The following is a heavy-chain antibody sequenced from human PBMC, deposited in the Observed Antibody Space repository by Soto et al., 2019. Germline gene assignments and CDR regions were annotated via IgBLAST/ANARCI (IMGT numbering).Heavy chain of an antibody. J-gene: IGHJ4*02. CDR2: ISSSSTI. V-gene: IGHV3-48*01. Sequence: GGSLRLSCAASGFTFSTYSMNWVRQAPGKGLEWVSYISSSSTIYYADSVKGRFTISRDNAKNSLYLQMNSLRAEDTAVFYCAKERSSGWSFDYWGQGTLVTVS. CDR3: AKERSSGWSFDY. CDR1: GFTFSTYS. D-gene: IGHD6-19*01.